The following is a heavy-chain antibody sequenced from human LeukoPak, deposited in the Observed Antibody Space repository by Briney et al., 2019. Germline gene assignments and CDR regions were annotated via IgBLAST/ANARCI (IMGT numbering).Heavy chain of an antibody. CDR3: ARTTVTTLENFDS. D-gene: IGHD4-17*01. CDR2: IYPGDSDT. Sequence: GESLKISCKGSGYSFTSYWIGWVRQMPGKGLQWMGIIYPGDSDTRYSPAFEGQVTISADKSISTAYLQWSSLKASDTAMYYCARTTVTTLENFDSWGQGTLVTVSS. J-gene: IGHJ4*02. V-gene: IGHV5-51*01. CDR1: GYSFTSYW.